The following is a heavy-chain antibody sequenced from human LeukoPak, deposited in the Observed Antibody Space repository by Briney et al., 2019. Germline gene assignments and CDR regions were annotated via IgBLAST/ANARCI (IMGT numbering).Heavy chain of an antibody. CDR1: GFTFSSYN. CDR2: ISSSSNTI. V-gene: IGHV3-48*04. CDR3: ASKSSSWLDGDASDI. D-gene: IGHD6-13*01. Sequence: PGGSLRLSCAASGFTFSSYNMNWVRQAPGKGLEWLSYISSSSNTIYYADSVKGRFTISRDNAKNSLYLQMNSLRAEDTAVYYCASKSSSWLDGDASDIWGQGTMVTVSS. J-gene: IGHJ3*02.